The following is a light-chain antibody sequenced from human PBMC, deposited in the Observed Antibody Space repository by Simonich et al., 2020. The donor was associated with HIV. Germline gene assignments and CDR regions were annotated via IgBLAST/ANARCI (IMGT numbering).Light chain of an antibody. J-gene: IGKJ2*01. CDR1: QGISNS. V-gene: IGKV1-33*01. Sequence: DIQMTQSQSSLSSSVGDRVTITCRAIQGISNSLALYQQKPGTAPKLLIYYASNLETGVPSRFSGSGSGTDFTFTISSLQPADIATYYCQQYDELPYTFGQGTKLEIK. CDR2: YAS. CDR3: QQYDELPYT.